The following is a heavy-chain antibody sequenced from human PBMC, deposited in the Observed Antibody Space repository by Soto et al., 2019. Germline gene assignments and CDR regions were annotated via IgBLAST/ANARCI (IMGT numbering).Heavy chain of an antibody. CDR1: GGSISSGDYY. Sequence: QVQLQESGPGLVKPSQTLSLTCTVSGGSISSGDYYWSWIRQPPGKGLEWIGYIYYSGSTYYNPSLKSRVTISVDTSKNQFSLKLSSVTAADTAVYYCASRKLWFGLPWVFDYWGQGTLVTVSS. CDR3: ASRKLWFGLPWVFDY. V-gene: IGHV4-30-4*01. J-gene: IGHJ4*02. CDR2: IYYSGST. D-gene: IGHD3-10*01.